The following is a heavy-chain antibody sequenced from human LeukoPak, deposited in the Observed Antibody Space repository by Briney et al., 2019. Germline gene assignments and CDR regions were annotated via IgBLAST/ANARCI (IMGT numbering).Heavy chain of an antibody. CDR1: GGSIRTAYYS. CDR2: IHDSGST. D-gene: IGHD3-10*01. V-gene: IGHV4-39*01. J-gene: IGHJ4*02. Sequence: SETLSLTCTVSGGSIRTAYYSWGWIRQPPGKGLEWIGTIHDSGSTYYSPSLSSQVTISVDTSNNQFSLKLTSVTAADTAVYYCASLYFYGSGSFPNYWGQGILVTVSS. CDR3: ASLYFYGSGSFPNY.